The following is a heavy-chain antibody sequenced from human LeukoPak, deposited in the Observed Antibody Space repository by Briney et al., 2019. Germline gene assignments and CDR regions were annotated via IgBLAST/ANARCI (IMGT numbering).Heavy chain of an antibody. J-gene: IGHJ4*02. CDR3: AGDDWQQLVLFDY. V-gene: IGHV3-21*01. CDR1: GFTFSSYS. Sequence: GGSLRLSCAASGFTFSSYSMNWVRQAPGKGLEWVSSISSSSSYIYYADSVKGRFTISRNNAKNSLYLQMNSLRAEDTAVYYCAGDDWQQLVLFDYWGQGTLVTVSS. CDR2: ISSSSSYI. D-gene: IGHD6-13*01.